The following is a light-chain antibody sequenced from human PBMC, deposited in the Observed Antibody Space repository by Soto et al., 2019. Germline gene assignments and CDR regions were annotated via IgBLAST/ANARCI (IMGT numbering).Light chain of an antibody. Sequence: QLVLTQPPSVSGAPGQRVTISYTGSSSNIGAGYDVHWYQQLPGTAPKLLIYGNSNRPSGVPDRFSGSKSGTSASLAITGLQAEDEADYYCQSYDSSLSGWVFGGGTKLTVL. CDR2: GNS. CDR1: SSNIGAGYD. V-gene: IGLV1-40*01. CDR3: QSYDSSLSGWV. J-gene: IGLJ3*02.